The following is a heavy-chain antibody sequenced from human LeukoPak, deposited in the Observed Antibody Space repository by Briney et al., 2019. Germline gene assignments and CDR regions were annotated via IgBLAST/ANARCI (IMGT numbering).Heavy chain of an antibody. CDR1: GFTFSSYW. Sequence: GGSLRLSCAASGFTFSSYWMEWVRQAPGKGLVWVSRIRSDGSSTNYADSVKGRFTISRDNAKNTLYLQMYSLGAEDTAVYYCARDLRGSSWYTGRGNWFDPWGQGTLVTVSS. D-gene: IGHD6-13*01. V-gene: IGHV3-74*01. J-gene: IGHJ5*02. CDR2: IRSDGSST. CDR3: ARDLRGSSWYTGRGNWFDP.